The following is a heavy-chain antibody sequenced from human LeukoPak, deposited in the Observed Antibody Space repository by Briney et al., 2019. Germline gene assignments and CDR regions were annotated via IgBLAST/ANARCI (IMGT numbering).Heavy chain of an antibody. V-gene: IGHV5-51*01. D-gene: IGHD2-2*02. CDR2: IYPGDSDT. J-gene: IGHJ3*01. CDR1: GFSFTNYW. CDR3: AGHSFDTVDAFDV. Sequence: GESLKISCKASGFSFTNYWIGWVRQMPGKGLEWMGIIYPGDSDTRHSPSFQGQVTISADKSSSTAYLQWRSLKASDTAMYYCAGHSFDTVDAFDVWGQGTIVIVSA.